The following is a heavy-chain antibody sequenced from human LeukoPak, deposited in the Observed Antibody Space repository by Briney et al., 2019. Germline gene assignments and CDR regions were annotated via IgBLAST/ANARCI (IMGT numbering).Heavy chain of an antibody. CDR1: EFTFSAYA. CDR3: ASGTSSGYCSGGSCPRADY. Sequence: GGSLRLSCATSEFTFSAYAMNWVRQAPGKGLEWVGYISPTGSTMFYAGSVKGRFTISRDNAKNSLYLQMNSLRAEDTAVYYCASGTSSGYCSGGSCPRADYWGQGTLVTVSS. D-gene: IGHD2-15*01. J-gene: IGHJ4*02. CDR2: ISPTGSTM. V-gene: IGHV3-48*04.